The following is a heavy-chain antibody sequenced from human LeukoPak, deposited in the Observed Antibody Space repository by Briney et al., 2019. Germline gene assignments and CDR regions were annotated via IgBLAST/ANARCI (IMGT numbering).Heavy chain of an antibody. CDR2: ISDRGSRT. CDR3: AKRGVVIRVILVGFHKEAYYFDS. CDR1: GITLSNYG. Sequence: PGGSLRLSCAVSGITLSNYGMSWVRQAPGKGLEWVAGISDRGSRTNYADSVKGRFTISTDNPKNTLYLQMNSLRAEDTAVYFCAKRGVVIRVILVGFHKEAYYFDSWGQGALDTVSS. V-gene: IGHV3-23*01. J-gene: IGHJ4*02. D-gene: IGHD3-22*01.